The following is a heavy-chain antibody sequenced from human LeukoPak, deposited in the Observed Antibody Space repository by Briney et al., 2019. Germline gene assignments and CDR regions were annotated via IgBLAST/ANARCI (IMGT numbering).Heavy chain of an antibody. V-gene: IGHV1-2*02. Sequence: SSVKVSCKASGYTFTGYYMHWVRQAPGQGGEGVGWINPNSGGTNYAQKFQGRVTMTRDTSISTAYMELSRLRSDATAVYYCARDGRYCSSTSSYLNWFDPWGQGTLVTVSS. J-gene: IGHJ5*02. CDR2: INPNSGGT. CDR1: GYTFTGYY. CDR3: ARDGRYCSSTSSYLNWFDP. D-gene: IGHD2-2*01.